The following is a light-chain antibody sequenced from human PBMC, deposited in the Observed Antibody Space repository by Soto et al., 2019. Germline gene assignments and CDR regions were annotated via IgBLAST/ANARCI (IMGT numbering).Light chain of an antibody. CDR1: QSVRSN. Sequence: IWMTQSPATLSVSPGERATLSCGASQSVRSNLAWYQQKPGQAPRLLIYGASTRATGIPARFSGSGSGTEFTLTISSLQSEDFAVYYCQQYNNWHMITFGHGTRLEIK. CDR3: QQYNNWHMIT. V-gene: IGKV3-15*01. J-gene: IGKJ5*01. CDR2: GAS.